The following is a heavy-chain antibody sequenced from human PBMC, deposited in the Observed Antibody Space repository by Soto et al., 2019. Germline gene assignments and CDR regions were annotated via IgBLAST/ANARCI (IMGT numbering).Heavy chain of an antibody. V-gene: IGHV4-4*02. Sequence: QVQLQESGPGLVKPSETLSLTCTVSSDSIAGENWWSWVRQPPGLGLEWIGEVFHTGGTNYNPSLKSRVTMEVDTSKNQFSLKLISATAAYTAVYYCARVFSSGSGWMYYFDFWGQGTLVSVSS. CDR3: ARVFSSGSGWMYYFDF. D-gene: IGHD6-19*01. CDR1: SDSIAGENW. CDR2: VFHTGGT. J-gene: IGHJ4*02.